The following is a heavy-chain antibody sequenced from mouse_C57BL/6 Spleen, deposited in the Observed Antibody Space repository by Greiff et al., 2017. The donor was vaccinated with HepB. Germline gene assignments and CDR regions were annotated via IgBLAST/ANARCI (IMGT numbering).Heavy chain of an antibody. J-gene: IGHJ4*01. CDR1: GYSITSGYY. Sequence: SGPGLVKPSQSLSLTCSVTGYSITSGYYWNWIRQFPGNKLEWMGYISYDGSNNYNPSLKNRISITRDTSKNQFFLKLNSVTTEDTATYYCARERGYDGSYAMDYWGQGTSVTVSS. CDR3: ARERGYDGSYAMDY. CDR2: ISYDGSN. D-gene: IGHD2-14*01. V-gene: IGHV3-6*01.